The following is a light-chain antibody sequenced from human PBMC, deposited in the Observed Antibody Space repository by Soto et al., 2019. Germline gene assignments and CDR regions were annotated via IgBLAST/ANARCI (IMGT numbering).Light chain of an antibody. CDR1: QSISTW. Sequence: DIQMTQSPSTLSASVGDRVTITCRASQSISTWLAWYQQKPGKARKLLIYKASSLRNGVPSRFSGSGSGTEFTLTIYSLQPDDFASYYCQQYNGYPHTFGQGTK. J-gene: IGKJ2*01. CDR2: KAS. CDR3: QQYNGYPHT. V-gene: IGKV1-5*03.